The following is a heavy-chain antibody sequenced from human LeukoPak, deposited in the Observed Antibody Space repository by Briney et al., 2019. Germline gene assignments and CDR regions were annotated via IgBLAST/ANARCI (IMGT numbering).Heavy chain of an antibody. Sequence: PGGSLRLSCAASGFTVSSNYMSWVRQAPGKGLEWVSAISGSGGSTYYADSVKGRFTISRDNSKNTLYLQMNSPRAEDTAVYYCAKDIRGPPPRERAFDIWGQGTMVTVSS. CDR2: ISGSGGST. V-gene: IGHV3-23*01. J-gene: IGHJ3*02. D-gene: IGHD1-26*01. CDR3: AKDIRGPPPRERAFDI. CDR1: GFTVSSNY.